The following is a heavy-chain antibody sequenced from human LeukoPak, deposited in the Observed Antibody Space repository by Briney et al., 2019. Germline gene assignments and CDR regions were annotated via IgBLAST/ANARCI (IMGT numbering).Heavy chain of an antibody. CDR3: ARDRPRTHYYDSKGAFDI. D-gene: IGHD3-22*01. CDR2: IIPIFGTA. J-gene: IGHJ3*02. CDR1: GGTFSSYA. V-gene: IGHV1-69*13. Sequence: SVKVSCKASGGTFSSYAISWVRQAPGQGLEWMGGIIPIFGTANYAQKFQGRVTITADESTSTAYMELSSLRSEDTAVYYCARDRPRTHYYDSKGAFDIWGQGTMVTVSS.